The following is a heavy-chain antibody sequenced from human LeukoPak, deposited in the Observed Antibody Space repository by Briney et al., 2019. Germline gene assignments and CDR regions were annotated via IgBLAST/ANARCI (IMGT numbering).Heavy chain of an antibody. D-gene: IGHD3-22*01. CDR2: IYYSGST. V-gene: IGHV4-39*01. J-gene: IGHJ4*02. Sequence: SETLSLTCTVSGGSISSSSYYWGWIRQPPEKGLEWIGSIYYSGSTCYNPSLKSRVTISVDASKSQFSLKLSSVTAADTAVYYCARVDSSGYYFDYWGQGTLVTVSS. CDR3: ARVDSSGYYFDY. CDR1: GGSISSSSYY.